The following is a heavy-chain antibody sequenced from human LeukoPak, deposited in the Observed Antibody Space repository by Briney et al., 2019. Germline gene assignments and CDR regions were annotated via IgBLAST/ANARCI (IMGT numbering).Heavy chain of an antibody. CDR2: IYYSGST. Sequence: SETLSLTCTVSGGSISSYYWSWIRQPPGKGLEWIGYIYYSGSTNYNPSLKSRVTISVDTSKNQFSLKLSSVTAADTAVYYCARGRGPMGYWGQGTLVTVSS. CDR3: ARGRGPMGY. CDR1: GGSISSYY. J-gene: IGHJ4*02. D-gene: IGHD3-10*01. V-gene: IGHV4-59*12.